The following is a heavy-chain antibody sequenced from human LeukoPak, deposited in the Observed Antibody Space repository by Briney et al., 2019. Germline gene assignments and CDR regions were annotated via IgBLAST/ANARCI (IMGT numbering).Heavy chain of an antibody. J-gene: IGHJ4*02. V-gene: IGHV3-NL1*01. CDR2: IYSGGST. Sequence: GGSLRLSCAASGFTFSSYGMHWVRQAPGQGLEWVSVIYSGGSTYYADSVKGRFTISRDNSKNTVFLQLNSLRAEDTAVYYCARYHYDSSGYPYYFDYWGQGTLVTVSS. D-gene: IGHD3-22*01. CDR1: GFTFSSYG. CDR3: ARYHYDSSGYPYYFDY.